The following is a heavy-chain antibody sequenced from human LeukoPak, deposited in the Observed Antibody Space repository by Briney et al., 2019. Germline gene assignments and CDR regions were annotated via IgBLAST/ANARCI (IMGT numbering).Heavy chain of an antibody. CDR2: IRYDGSNK. CDR1: GFTFSSYG. CDR3: AKDRAKWELLSSSSGSDY. J-gene: IGHJ4*02. V-gene: IGHV3-30*02. D-gene: IGHD1-26*01. Sequence: PGGSLRLSCAASGFTFSSYGMHWVRQAPGKGLEWVAFIRYDGSNKYYADSVKGRFTISRDNSKNTLYLQMNSLRAEDTAVYYCAKDRAKWELLSSSSGSDYGGQGTLVTVSS.